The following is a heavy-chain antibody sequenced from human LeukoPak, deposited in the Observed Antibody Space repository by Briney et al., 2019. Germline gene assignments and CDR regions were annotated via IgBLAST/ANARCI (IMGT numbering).Heavy chain of an antibody. J-gene: IGHJ4*02. CDR3: ARVGDGYNYAVGY. CDR2: ISVYNGNT. Sequence: RASVKVSCKASGYTFTSYGISWVRQAPGQGLEWMGWISVYNGNTNYAQKFQGRVTMTTDISTSTAYMELRSLRSDDTAVYYCARVGDGYNYAVGYWGQGTLVTVSS. D-gene: IGHD5-24*01. V-gene: IGHV1-18*01. CDR1: GYTFTSYG.